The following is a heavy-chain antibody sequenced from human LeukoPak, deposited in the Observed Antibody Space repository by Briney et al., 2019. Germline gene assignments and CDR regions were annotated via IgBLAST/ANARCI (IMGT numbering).Heavy chain of an antibody. CDR3: AREWEGCSTTDCPFDF. J-gene: IGHJ4*02. Sequence: GGSLRLSCAASGFNFNDYGMSWVRQVLGKRLEWVSGINWNGDDTNYADSVKGRFTISRDNAKKSLYLEMSSLRAEDTALYYCAREWEGCSTTDCPFDFWGQGTLVTVSS. V-gene: IGHV3-20*04. D-gene: IGHD2-2*01. CDR1: GFNFNDYG. CDR2: INWNGDDT.